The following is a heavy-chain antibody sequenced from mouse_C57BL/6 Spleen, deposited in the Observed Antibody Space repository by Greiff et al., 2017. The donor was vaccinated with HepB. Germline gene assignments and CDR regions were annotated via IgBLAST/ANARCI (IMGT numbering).Heavy chain of an antibody. J-gene: IGHJ2*01. V-gene: IGHV1-53*01. Sequence: VQLQQSGTELVKPGASVKLSCKASGYTFTSYWMHWVKQRPGQGLEWIGNINPSNGGTNYNEKFKSKATLTVDKSSSTAYMQLSSLTSEDSAVYYSARPYDAILREIDYWGQGTTLTVSS. CDR2: INPSNGGT. CDR3: ARPYDAILREIDY. CDR1: GYTFTSYW. D-gene: IGHD1-1*01.